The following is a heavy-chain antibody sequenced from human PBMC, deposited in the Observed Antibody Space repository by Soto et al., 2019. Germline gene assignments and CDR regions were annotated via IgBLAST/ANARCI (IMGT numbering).Heavy chain of an antibody. V-gene: IGHV1-18*04. CDR3: ARDRYDILTGYCFDY. Sequence: ASVKVSCKASGYTFTSYGISWVRQAPGQGLEWMGWISAYNGNTNYAQKLQGRVTMTTDTSTSTAYMELRSLRSDDTAVYYCARDRYDILTGYCFDYWGQGIVVTAPQ. D-gene: IGHD3-9*01. CDR2: ISAYNGNT. CDR1: GYTFTSYG. J-gene: IGHJ4*02.